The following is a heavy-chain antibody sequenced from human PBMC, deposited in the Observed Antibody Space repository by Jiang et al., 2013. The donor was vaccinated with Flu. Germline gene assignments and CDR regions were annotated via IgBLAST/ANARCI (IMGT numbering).Heavy chain of an antibody. CDR2: IYYSGNT. D-gene: IGHD5-12*01. CDR1: GGSISSGSYY. Sequence: SLTCTVSGGSISSGSYYWGWIRQPPGKGLEWIGSIYYSGNTYNNPSLKSRVTISVDTSKNQVSLKLSSVTAADTAVYYCARHFVVGGYEQQPNPEYHFDYWGQGTLVTVSS. V-gene: IGHV4-39*07. J-gene: IGHJ4*02. CDR3: ARHFVVGGYEQQPNPEYHFDY.